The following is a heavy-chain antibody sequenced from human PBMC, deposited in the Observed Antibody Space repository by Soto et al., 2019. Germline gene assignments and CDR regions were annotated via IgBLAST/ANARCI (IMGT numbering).Heavy chain of an antibody. CDR1: GFTFSSYY. Sequence: EVQLVESGGGLVQPGGSLRLSCAASGFTFSSYYMHCVRQAPGKGLVWVSRINTDGTNTKYADSVKGRFTISRDNARNTLYLQLNSLRVEDTAVYYCARDFWNQNYFYPWGQGALVTVSS. CDR3: ARDFWNQNYFYP. V-gene: IGHV3-74*03. CDR2: INTDGTNT. J-gene: IGHJ5*02. D-gene: IGHD1-1*01.